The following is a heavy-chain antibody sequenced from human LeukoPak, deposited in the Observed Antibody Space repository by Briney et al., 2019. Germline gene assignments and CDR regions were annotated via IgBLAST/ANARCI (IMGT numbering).Heavy chain of an antibody. CDR3: ARALDSSSSRYQAFEE. J-gene: IGHJ4*02. CDR2: IRYDGSNK. Sequence: GGSLRLSCAASGFTYSSYGMHWVRQTPGKGLEWVAFIRYDGSNKYYADSVKGRFTISRDNSKNTLYLQMNSLRAEDTAVYYCARALDSSSSRYQAFEEWGQGTLVTVSS. CDR1: GFTYSSYG. D-gene: IGHD2-2*01. V-gene: IGHV3-30*02.